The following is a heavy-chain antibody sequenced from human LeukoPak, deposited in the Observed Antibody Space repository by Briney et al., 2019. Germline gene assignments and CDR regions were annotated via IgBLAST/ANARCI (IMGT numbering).Heavy chain of an antibody. Sequence: PGGSLRLSCAASGFTVSRNYMSWVRQAPGKGLEWVANIKQDGSEKYYVDSVKGRFTISRDNAKNSLYLQMNSLRAEDTAVYYCARDPRDSSGSWGQGTMVTVSS. J-gene: IGHJ5*02. V-gene: IGHV3-7*01. CDR2: IKQDGSEK. CDR1: GFTVSRNY. D-gene: IGHD3-22*01. CDR3: ARDPRDSSGS.